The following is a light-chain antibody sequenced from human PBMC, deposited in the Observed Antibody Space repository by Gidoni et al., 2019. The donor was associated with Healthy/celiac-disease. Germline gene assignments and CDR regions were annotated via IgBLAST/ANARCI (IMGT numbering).Light chain of an antibody. J-gene: IGLJ1*01. CDR3: QVWDSITAFYV. CDR2: RDS. V-gene: IGLV3-9*01. CDR1: NIGSKN. Sequence: SYELTQPLPVSVAPGQTARITCGGNNIGSKNVHWYQQKPGQSPVLVIYRDSKRPSGIPERFSGSNSGNTATLTISRAQAGDEADYYCQVWDSITAFYVFGTGTKVTVL.